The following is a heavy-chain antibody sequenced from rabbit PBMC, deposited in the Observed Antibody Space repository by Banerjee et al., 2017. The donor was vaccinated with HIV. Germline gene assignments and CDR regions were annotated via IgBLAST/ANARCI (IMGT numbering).Heavy chain of an antibody. D-gene: IGHD6-1*01. Sequence: WVRQAPGKGLEWISCIAGSSSGVTYYANWVNGRFTISSHNAQNTLYPQLDSLTAADTATYFCVREAGYGGYGDANLWGPGTLVTVS. CDR2: IAGSSSGVT. J-gene: IGHJ4*01. V-gene: IGHV1S40*01. CDR3: VREAGYGGYGDANL.